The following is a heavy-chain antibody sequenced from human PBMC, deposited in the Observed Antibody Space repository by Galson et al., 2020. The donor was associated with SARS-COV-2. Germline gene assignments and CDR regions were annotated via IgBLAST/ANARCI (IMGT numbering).Heavy chain of an antibody. CDR1: GYTFTGYY. D-gene: IGHD1-1*01. CDR3: ARDRNWNYDNGMDV. CDR2: INPNSGGT. V-gene: IGHV1-2*02. J-gene: IGHJ6*01. Sequence: ASVTVSCKASGYTFTGYYTHWVRQAPGQGLEWMRWINPNSGGTNYAQKFQGRYTITRDPSISTAIMERSRLKSDDTAVYYCARDRNWNYDNGMDVWGQGTSVTVSA.